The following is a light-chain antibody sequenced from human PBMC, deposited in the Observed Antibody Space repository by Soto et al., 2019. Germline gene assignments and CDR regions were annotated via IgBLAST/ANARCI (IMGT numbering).Light chain of an antibody. Sequence: LSPGERATLSCRASQSVSNYFAWYQQKPGQAPSLVIHDASNRATGIPARFSGSGSGPASTLTISSLEPEDFAIYFCQQRSNWPLTLGQGTKVDIK. CDR1: QSVSNY. CDR3: QQRSNWPLT. CDR2: DAS. V-gene: IGKV3-11*01. J-gene: IGKJ1*01.